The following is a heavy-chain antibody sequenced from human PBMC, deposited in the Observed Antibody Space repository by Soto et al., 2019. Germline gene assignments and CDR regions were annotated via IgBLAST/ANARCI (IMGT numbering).Heavy chain of an antibody. J-gene: IGHJ5*02. D-gene: IGHD2-2*02. CDR1: GYTFTSYA. CDR2: INAGNGNT. V-gene: IGHV1-3*01. CDR3: ARSNCSSTSCYTDWFDP. Sequence: ASVKVSCKASGYTFTSYAMHWVRQAPGQRLEWMGWINAGNGNTKYSQKFQGRVTITRDTSASTAYMELSSLRSEDTAVYYCARSNCSSTSCYTDWFDPWGQGTLVTVSS.